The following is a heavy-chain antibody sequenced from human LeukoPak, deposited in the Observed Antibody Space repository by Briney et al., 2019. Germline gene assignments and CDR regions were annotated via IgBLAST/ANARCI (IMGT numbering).Heavy chain of an antibody. Sequence: GGSLRLSCAASGFTFSSYGMSWVRQAPGKGLEWVSNIKQDGSEKYYVDSVKGRFTISRDNAKNSLYLQMNSLRAEDTAVYYCARIGSYSGGDAFDIWGQGTMVTVSS. CDR2: IKQDGSEK. CDR3: ARIGSYSGGDAFDI. V-gene: IGHV3-7*01. J-gene: IGHJ3*02. D-gene: IGHD1-26*01. CDR1: GFTFSSYG.